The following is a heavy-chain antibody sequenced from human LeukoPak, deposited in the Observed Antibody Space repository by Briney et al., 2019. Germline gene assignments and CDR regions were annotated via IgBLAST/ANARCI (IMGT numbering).Heavy chain of an antibody. V-gene: IGHV3-23*01. D-gene: IGHD2-2*02. CDR3: AKVASSCSSTSCYMDAFDI. Sequence: PGGSLRLSCGASGFGFISYAMSWVRQAPGKGLEWVSGISGSGDSTYYADSVKGRFTLSRDNSKNTVYLQMNSLRAEDTAVYYCAKVASSCSSTSCYMDAFDIWGQGTMVTVSS. CDR1: GFGFISYA. CDR2: ISGSGDST. J-gene: IGHJ3*02.